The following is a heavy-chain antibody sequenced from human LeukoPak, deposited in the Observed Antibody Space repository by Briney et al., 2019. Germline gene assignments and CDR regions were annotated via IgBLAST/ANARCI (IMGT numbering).Heavy chain of an antibody. V-gene: IGHV3-33*01. CDR1: GFTFSSYG. CDR3: ARDPTARIAVPDY. CDR2: IWYGGTYE. J-gene: IGHJ4*02. D-gene: IGHD6-19*01. Sequence: GGSLRLSCAASGFTFSSYGMHWVRRARGKGLVGVAVIWYGGTYEYYADSVKGRFTISRDNSKNTLYLQMNSLRAEDTAVYYCARDPTARIAVPDYWGQGTLVTVSS.